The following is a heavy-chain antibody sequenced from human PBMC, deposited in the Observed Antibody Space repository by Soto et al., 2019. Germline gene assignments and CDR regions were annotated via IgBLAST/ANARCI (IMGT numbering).Heavy chain of an antibody. CDR2: ISANNGNT. J-gene: IGHJ5*02. CDR1: GYTFTSYG. Sequence: ASVKVSCKASGYTFTSYGISWVRQAPGQGLEWMGWISANNGNTKYAQNFQGRVTMTTDTSTSTAYMELRSLRSDDTAVYYCTRAYSPGLFDPWGQGTLVTVSS. CDR3: TRAYSPGLFDP. V-gene: IGHV1-18*01. D-gene: IGHD2-15*01.